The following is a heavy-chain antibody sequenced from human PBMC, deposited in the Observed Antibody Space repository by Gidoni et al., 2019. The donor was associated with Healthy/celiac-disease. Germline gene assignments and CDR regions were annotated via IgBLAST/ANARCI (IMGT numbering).Heavy chain of an antibody. CDR2: IIPILGIA. V-gene: IGHV1-69*08. CDR3: AREAPYSSSPKGDYYYYMDV. D-gene: IGHD6-6*01. CDR1: GGTFSSYT. J-gene: IGHJ6*03. Sequence: QVQLVQSGAEVKKPGSSVKVSCKASGGTFSSYTISWVRQAPGQGLEWMGRIIPILGIANYAQKFQGRVTITADKSTSTAYMELSSLRSEDTAVYYCAREAPYSSSPKGDYYYYMDVWGKGTTVTVSS.